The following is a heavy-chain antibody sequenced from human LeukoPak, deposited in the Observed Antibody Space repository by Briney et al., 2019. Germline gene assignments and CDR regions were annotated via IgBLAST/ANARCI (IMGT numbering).Heavy chain of an antibody. Sequence: GGSLRLSCAASGFTFDDYGMSWVRQAPGKGLEWVSGINWNGGRTGYADSVKGRCNISRDNAKSSLYLQMNSLRAEDTALYYCARKTYYDFWSGYYVNYYYYYMDVWGKGTTVTVSS. CDR2: INWNGGRT. V-gene: IGHV3-20*04. J-gene: IGHJ6*03. CDR1: GFTFDDYG. CDR3: ARKTYYDFWSGYYVNYYYYYMDV. D-gene: IGHD3-3*01.